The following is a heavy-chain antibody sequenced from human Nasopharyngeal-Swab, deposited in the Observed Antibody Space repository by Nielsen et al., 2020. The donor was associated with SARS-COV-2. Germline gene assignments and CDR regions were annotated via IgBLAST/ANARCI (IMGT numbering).Heavy chain of an antibody. CDR2: ISWNSGSI. V-gene: IGHV3-9*01. D-gene: IGHD1-26*01. CDR3: AKGSSWEAYNWFDP. J-gene: IGHJ5*02. CDR1: GFTFDDYA. Sequence: SLKISCAASGFTFDDYAMHWVRQAPGKGLEWVSGISWNSGSIGYADSVKGRFTISRDNAKNSLYLQMNSLRAEDTALYYCAKGSSWEAYNWFDPWGQGTLVRLL.